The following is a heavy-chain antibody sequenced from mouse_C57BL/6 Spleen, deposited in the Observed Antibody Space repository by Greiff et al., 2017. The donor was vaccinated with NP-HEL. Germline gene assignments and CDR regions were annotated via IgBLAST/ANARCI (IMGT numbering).Heavy chain of an antibody. D-gene: IGHD2-3*01. CDR2: IYPGSGST. J-gene: IGHJ1*03. CDR3: ARLGLLLWYFDV. Sequence: QVQLKQSGAELVKPGASVKLSCKASGYTFTSYWITWVKQRPGQGLEWIGGIYPGSGSTNYNEKFKSKATLTGDTSSSTAYMQLSSLTSEDSAVYYCARLGLLLWYFDVWGTGTTVTVSS. CDR1: GYTFTSYW. V-gene: IGHV1-55*01.